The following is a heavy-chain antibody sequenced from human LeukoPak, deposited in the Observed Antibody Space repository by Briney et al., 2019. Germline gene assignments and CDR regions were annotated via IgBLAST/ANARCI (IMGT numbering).Heavy chain of an antibody. CDR3: ARAYYNRSGYYLGY. CDR1: GGSISNSNW. CDR2: IYHSGST. Sequence: SETLSLTCVVSGGSISNSNWWSWVRQPPGKGLEWIGEIYHSGSTNYNPSLKSRVTLSVDKSKNQFSLKPSSVTAADTAVYYCARAYYNRSGYYLGYWGQGTLVTVS. J-gene: IGHJ4*02. V-gene: IGHV4-4*02. D-gene: IGHD3-22*01.